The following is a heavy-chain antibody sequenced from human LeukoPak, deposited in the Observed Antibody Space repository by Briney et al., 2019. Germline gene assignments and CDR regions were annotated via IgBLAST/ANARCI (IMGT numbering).Heavy chain of an antibody. D-gene: IGHD6-19*01. Sequence: GGSLRLSCAASGFTFSSNWMSWVRQAPGKGLEWVANIKEDGTEKYYVDSVKGRFTISRDNARKSLYLQMNSLRAEDTAVYYCVSSRGRSATLYFDYWGQGTLVTVSS. CDR2: IKEDGTEK. J-gene: IGHJ4*02. CDR3: VSSRGRSATLYFDY. V-gene: IGHV3-7*01. CDR1: GFTFSSNW.